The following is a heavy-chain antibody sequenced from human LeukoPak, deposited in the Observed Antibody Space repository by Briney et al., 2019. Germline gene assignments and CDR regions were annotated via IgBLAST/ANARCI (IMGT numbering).Heavy chain of an antibody. V-gene: IGHV3-73*01. Sequence: GGSLRLSCAASGFIFTSYSMNWVRQAPGKGLEWVGRIRSTANGYATAYAASVKGRFTISRDDSKNTAYLQMDSLKTEDTAVYYCKGNYYGSGSYADFDYWGQGTLVTVSS. CDR3: KGNYYGSGSYADFDY. CDR2: IRSTANGYAT. J-gene: IGHJ4*02. CDR1: GFIFTSYS. D-gene: IGHD3-10*01.